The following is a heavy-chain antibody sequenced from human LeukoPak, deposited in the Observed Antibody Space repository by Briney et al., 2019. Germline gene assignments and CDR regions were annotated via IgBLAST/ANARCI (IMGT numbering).Heavy chain of an antibody. Sequence: GGSLRLSCAASGFTFSDYYMSWIRQAPGKGLEWVSYISSSSSYTNYADSVKGRFTISRDNAKNSLYLQMNSLRAEDTAVYYCAREDCSSTSCSLGYWGQGTLVTVSS. CDR3: AREDCSSTSCSLGY. CDR2: ISSSSSYT. J-gene: IGHJ4*02. D-gene: IGHD2-2*01. V-gene: IGHV3-11*06. CDR1: GFTFSDYY.